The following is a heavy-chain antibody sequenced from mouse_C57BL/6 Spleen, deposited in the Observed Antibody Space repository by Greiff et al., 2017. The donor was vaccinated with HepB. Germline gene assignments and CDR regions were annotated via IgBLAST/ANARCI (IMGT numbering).Heavy chain of an antibody. CDR2: IHPNSGST. V-gene: IGHV1-64*01. D-gene: IGHD1-1*01. Sequence: QVQLQQPGAELVKPGASVKLSCKASGYTFTSYWMHWVKQRPGQGLEWIGMIHPNSGSTNYNEKFKSKATLTVDKSSSTAYMQLSSLTSEDSAVYYCAWSFITTVVAGGPFDYWGQGTTLTVSS. CDR3: AWSFITTVVAGGPFDY. CDR1: GYTFTSYW. J-gene: IGHJ2*01.